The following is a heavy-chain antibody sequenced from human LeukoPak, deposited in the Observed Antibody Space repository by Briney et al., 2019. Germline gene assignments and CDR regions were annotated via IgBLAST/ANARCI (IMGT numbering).Heavy chain of an antibody. D-gene: IGHD5-24*01. V-gene: IGHV4-39*07. J-gene: IGHJ4*02. CDR3: ARDRGDGYNYGDY. CDR1: GGSMSGSSSSSYY. CDR2: IYYSGST. Sequence: KSSETLSLTCTVSGGSMSGSSSSSYYWGWIRQPPGKGLEWIGSIYYSGSTYYNPSLKSRVTISVDTSKNQFSLKLSSVTAADTAVYYCARDRGDGYNYGDYWGQGTLVTVSS.